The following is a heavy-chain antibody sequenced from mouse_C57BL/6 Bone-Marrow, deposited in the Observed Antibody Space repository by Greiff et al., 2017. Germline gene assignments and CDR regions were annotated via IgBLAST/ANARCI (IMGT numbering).Heavy chain of an antibody. D-gene: IGHD1-1*01. CDR1: GYTFTDYY. J-gene: IGHJ2*01. V-gene: IGHV1-76*01. CDR2: IYPGSGNT. CDR3: ARQGDYYGSSYGFDY. Sequence: VQLQQSGAELVRPGASVKLSCKASGYTFTDYYINWVKQRPGQGLEWIARIYPGSGNTYYNEKFKGKATLTAEQSSSTAYMQLSSLTSADSAVYFCARQGDYYGSSYGFDYWGQGTTLTVSS.